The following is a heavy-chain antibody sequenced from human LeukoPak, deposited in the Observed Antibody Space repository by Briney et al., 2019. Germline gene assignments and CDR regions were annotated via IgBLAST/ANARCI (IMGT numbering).Heavy chain of an antibody. CDR1: GYTFTSYY. Sequence: ASVKVSCKASGYTFTSYYMHWVRQTPGQGLEWMGIINPSGGSTSYAQKFQGRVTMTRDTSTSTVYMELSSLRSEDTAVYYCARDPGWGRDFDYWGQGTLVTVSS. V-gene: IGHV1-46*01. CDR2: INPSGGST. CDR3: ARDPGWGRDFDY. D-gene: IGHD3-16*01. J-gene: IGHJ4*02.